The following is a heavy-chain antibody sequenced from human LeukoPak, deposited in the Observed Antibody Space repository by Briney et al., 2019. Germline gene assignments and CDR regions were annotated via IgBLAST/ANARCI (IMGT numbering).Heavy chain of an antibody. Sequence: VASVKVSCKASGYTFTGYYMHWVRQAPGQGLEWMGWINPNSGGTNYAQKFQGRVTITRNTSISTAYMELSSLRSEDTAVYYCARAEPTRYSGSYWGAYYYYYMDVWGKGTTVTVSS. D-gene: IGHD1-26*01. CDR1: GYTFTGYY. J-gene: IGHJ6*03. CDR3: ARAEPTRYSGSYWGAYYYYYMDV. CDR2: INPNSGGT. V-gene: IGHV1-2*02.